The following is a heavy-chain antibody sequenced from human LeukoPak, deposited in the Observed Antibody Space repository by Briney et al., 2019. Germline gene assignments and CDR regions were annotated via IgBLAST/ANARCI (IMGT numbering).Heavy chain of an antibody. CDR2: IYSSAST. CDR1: GDSVNSGGYY. D-gene: IGHD2-2*01. J-gene: IGHJ4*02. Sequence: SETLSLTCTVSGDSVNSGGYYWSWIRHHPGKGLEWNGYIYSSASTYYDPTLKSRLTISLATSKNTFNLNLSSAPATDKAATSSAGSGSIRCYDYGGQGNLVTVSS. V-gene: IGHV4-31*03. CDR3: AGSGSIRCYDY.